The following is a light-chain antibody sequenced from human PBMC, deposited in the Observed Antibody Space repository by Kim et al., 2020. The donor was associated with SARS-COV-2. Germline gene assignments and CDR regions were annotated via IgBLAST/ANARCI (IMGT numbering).Light chain of an antibody. V-gene: IGKV3-11*01. J-gene: IGKJ2*01. CDR3: QHRSNWPPFT. Sequence: LSPGESATLSCRASQSISNSLTWYQQKPGQAPRLLIYDASKRATGIPARFSGAGSGADFTLTISSLEPEDFALYFCQHRSNWPPFTFGQGTKLEI. CDR1: QSISNS. CDR2: DAS.